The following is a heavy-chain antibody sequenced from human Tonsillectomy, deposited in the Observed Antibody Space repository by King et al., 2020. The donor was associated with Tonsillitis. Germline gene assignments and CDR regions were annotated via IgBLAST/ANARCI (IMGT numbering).Heavy chain of an antibody. D-gene: IGHD1-14*01. J-gene: IGHJ2*01. CDR3: AGDSLTATRAFDL. V-gene: IGHV3-7*03. CDR1: GFTFSSYW. CDR2: IKQDGSEA. Sequence: VQLVESGGGLVQPGGSLRLSCAASGFTFSSYWMSWVRQAPGKGLEWVANIKQDGSEAYYLDSVTGRLTISRDNAENSLYLQMNSLRAEDTAGYYCAGDSLTATRAFDLWGRGTLVTVSS.